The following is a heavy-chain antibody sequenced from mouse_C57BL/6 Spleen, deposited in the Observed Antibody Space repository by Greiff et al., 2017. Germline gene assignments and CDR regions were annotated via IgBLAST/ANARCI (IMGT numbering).Heavy chain of an antibody. CDR2: IYPGDGDT. V-gene: IGHV1-82*01. CDR3: ARVTTVVGYFDY. CDR1: GYAFSSSW. Sequence: VQVVESGPELVKPGASVKISCKASGYAFSSSWMNWVKQRPGKGLEWIGRIYPGDGDTNYNGKFKGKATLTADKSSSTAYMQLSSLTSEDSAVYFCARVTTVVGYFDYWGQGTTLTVSS. D-gene: IGHD1-1*01. J-gene: IGHJ2*01.